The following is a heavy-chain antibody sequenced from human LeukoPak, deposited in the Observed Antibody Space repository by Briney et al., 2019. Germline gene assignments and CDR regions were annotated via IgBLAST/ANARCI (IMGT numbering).Heavy chain of an antibody. CDR1: GYTFTSYD. CDR3: ATTPCSSTSCYAGRYYYYGMDV. Sequence: GASVKVSCKGSGYTFTSYDINWVRQATGQGLEWMGWMNPNSGNTGYAQKFQGRVTMTRNTSISTAYMELSSLRSEDTAVYYCATTPCSSTSCYAGRYYYYGMDVWGQGTTVTVSS. D-gene: IGHD2-2*01. V-gene: IGHV1-8*01. CDR2: MNPNSGNT. J-gene: IGHJ6*02.